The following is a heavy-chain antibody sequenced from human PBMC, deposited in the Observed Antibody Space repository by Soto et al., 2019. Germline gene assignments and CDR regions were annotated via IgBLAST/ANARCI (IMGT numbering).Heavy chain of an antibody. V-gene: IGHV4-30-2*03. CDR1: GGSISSGGYS. Sequence: SETLSLTCAVSGGSISSGGYSWSWIRQPPGKGLEWIGSIYYSGSTYYNPSLKSRVTISVDTSKNQFSLKLSSVTAADTAVYYCARHWKMYYDFWRGYQRDYSGQGTLVTVSS. D-gene: IGHD3-3*01. CDR3: ARHWKMYYDFWRGYQRDY. J-gene: IGHJ4*02. CDR2: IYYSGST.